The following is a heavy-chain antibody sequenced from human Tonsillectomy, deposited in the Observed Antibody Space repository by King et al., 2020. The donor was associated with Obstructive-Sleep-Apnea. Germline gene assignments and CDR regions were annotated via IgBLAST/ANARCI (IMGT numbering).Heavy chain of an antibody. Sequence: VQLVESGGGLVQPGRSLRLSCAASGFTFDDYAMHWVRQTPGKGLEWVSGISWNSGTIGYADSVKGRFTISRDNAKNSLYLQMNSLRPEDTALYYCAKPITLDRGAMGDWGQGTLVTVSS. CDR1: GFTFDDYA. J-gene: IGHJ4*02. CDR3: AKPITLDRGAMGD. V-gene: IGHV3-9*01. D-gene: IGHD3-10*01. CDR2: ISWNSGTI.